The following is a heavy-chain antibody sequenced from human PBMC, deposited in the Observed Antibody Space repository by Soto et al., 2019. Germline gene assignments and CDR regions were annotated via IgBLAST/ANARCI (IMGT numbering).Heavy chain of an antibody. J-gene: IGHJ4*02. V-gene: IGHV3-23*01. CDR1: GFTFDKFS. Sequence: TGGSLRLSCAASGFTFDKFSMSWFRQAPGKGLEWVSSITASGGTTFYADSLKGRFTISRDNSKNTLYLQMSGLGAEDSALYYCAKAKNWGGNYFDTWGQGTQGT. D-gene: IGHD3-10*01. CDR2: ITASGGTT. CDR3: AKAKNWGGNYFDT.